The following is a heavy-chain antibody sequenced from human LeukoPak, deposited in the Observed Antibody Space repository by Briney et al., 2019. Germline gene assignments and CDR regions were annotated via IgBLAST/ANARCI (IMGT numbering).Heavy chain of an antibody. J-gene: IGHJ4*02. V-gene: IGHV3-53*01. CDR3: ARSYIAVAGGFDY. CDR2: IYSGGST. Sequence: GGSLRLSCAASGFPFSNHWMTWGRQAPGKGLEWVSVIYSGGSTYYADSVKGRFTISRDNSKNTLYLQMNSLRAEDTAVYYCARSYIAVAGGFDYWGQGTLVTVSS. D-gene: IGHD6-19*01. CDR1: GFPFSNHW.